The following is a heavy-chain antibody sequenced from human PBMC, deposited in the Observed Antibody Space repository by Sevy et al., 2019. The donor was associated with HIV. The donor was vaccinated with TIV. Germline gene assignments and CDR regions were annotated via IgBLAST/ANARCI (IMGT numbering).Heavy chain of an antibody. J-gene: IGHJ6*02. D-gene: IGHD3-3*01. CDR2: INPNSGDT. V-gene: IGHV1-2*02. CDR3: ARDRMIFGGQGGMDV. Sequence: ASVKVSCKASGYSFTAYYMHWVRQAPGHGLEWMGWINPNSGDTEYARKFQGRVTMTTDTSINTAYMELSRLRSDETAVFYCARDRMIFGGQGGMDVWGQGTTVTVSS. CDR1: GYSFTAYY.